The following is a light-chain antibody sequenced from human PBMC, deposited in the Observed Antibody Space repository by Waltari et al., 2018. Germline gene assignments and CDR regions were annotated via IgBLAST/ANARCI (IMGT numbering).Light chain of an antibody. J-gene: IGLJ3*02. CDR1: RGHSRTI. Sequence: QLVLTQSPSASPSLGASAKLTCPPSRGHSRTITSWQQQQPGKGPPYLMRVNSDGRHSKGAEIPDRFSGSSSGAERYLTISSLQSDDEADYYCQTGGHGTWVFGGGTKLTVL. V-gene: IGLV4-69*01. CDR3: QTGGHGTWV. CDR2: VNSDGRH.